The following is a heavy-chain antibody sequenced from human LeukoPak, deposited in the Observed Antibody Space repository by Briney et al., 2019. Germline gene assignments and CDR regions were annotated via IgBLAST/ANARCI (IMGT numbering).Heavy chain of an antibody. J-gene: IGHJ3*02. CDR1: GGSISSYY. Sequence: SETLSLTCAVSGGSISSYYWSWIRQPPGKGLEWIGYIYYSGSTNYNPSLKSRVTISVDTSKNQFSLELSSVTAADTAVYYCARDSFSSWSGNDAFDIWGQGTMVTVSS. D-gene: IGHD6-13*01. CDR2: IYYSGST. CDR3: ARDSFSSWSGNDAFDI. V-gene: IGHV4-59*01.